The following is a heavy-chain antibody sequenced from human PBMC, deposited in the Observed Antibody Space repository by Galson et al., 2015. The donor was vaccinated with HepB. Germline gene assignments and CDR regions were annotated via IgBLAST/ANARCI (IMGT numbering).Heavy chain of an antibody. CDR1: GGTFSSYA. CDR3: ARDRCSGGSCYSTRYWYFDL. Sequence: SVKVSCKASGGTFSSYAISWVRQAPGQGLEWMGGIIPIFGIANYAQKFQGRVTITADESTSTAYMELSSLRSEDTAVYYCARDRCSGGSCYSTRYWYFDLWGRGTLVTVSS. D-gene: IGHD2-15*01. CDR2: IIPIFGIA. J-gene: IGHJ2*01. V-gene: IGHV1-69*13.